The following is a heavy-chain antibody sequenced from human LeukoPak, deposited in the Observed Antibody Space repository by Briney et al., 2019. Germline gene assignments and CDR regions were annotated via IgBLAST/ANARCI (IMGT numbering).Heavy chain of an antibody. CDR1: GGSTSSGSYY. CDR3: VREGGGSGWYNWFDP. J-gene: IGHJ5*02. V-gene: IGHV4-61*02. CDR2: IYTSGTT. Sequence: PSQTLSLNCTVSGGSTSSGSYYWSWIRQPAGKGLEWIGRIYTSGTTDYSPFLKSRVTISLDTSKNQLSLKLTSVTAADTAMYYCVREGGGSGWYNWFDPWGQGTLVTVSS. D-gene: IGHD6-13*01.